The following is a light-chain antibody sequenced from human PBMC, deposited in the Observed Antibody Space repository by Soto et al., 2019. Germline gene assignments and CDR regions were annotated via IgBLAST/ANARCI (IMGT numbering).Light chain of an antibody. CDR3: QHYGSLPLT. Sequence: EIVLTQSPGTLSLSPGERATLCCRASQRVSSSYLAWYQQKPGQAPRVLIYGASNRATGFPDRFGGSGSGTDFTLTISSLESEDFAVYYCQHYGSLPLTFGGGTKVDVK. V-gene: IGKV3-20*01. J-gene: IGKJ4*01. CDR1: QRVSSSY. CDR2: GAS.